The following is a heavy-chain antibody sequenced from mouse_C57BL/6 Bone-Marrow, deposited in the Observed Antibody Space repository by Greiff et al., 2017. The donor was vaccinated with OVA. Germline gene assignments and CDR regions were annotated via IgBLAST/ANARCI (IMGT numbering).Heavy chain of an antibody. CDR1: GFNIRDDY. CDR3: TGGGTLRGDY. J-gene: IGHJ2*01. Sequence: EVQLQQSGAELVRPGASVKLSCTASGFNIRDDYMPWVKQRPEKGLEWIGWIGPGGGDTDYASKVKGRATITADNSYNTHYLQLSSLTSEDSAGDYGTGGGTLRGDYWGQGTTLTVSS. D-gene: IGHD3-2*02. CDR2: IGPGGGDT. V-gene: IGHV14-4*01.